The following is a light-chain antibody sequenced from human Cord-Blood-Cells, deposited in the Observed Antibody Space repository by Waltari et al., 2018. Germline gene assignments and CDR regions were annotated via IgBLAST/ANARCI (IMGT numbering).Light chain of an antibody. V-gene: IGLV3-25*03. CDR3: QSADSSGTWV. Sequence: SYELTQPPSVSVSPGQTARITCSGDALPKQYAYWYQQKPGQAPVLVIYKDSERPSGIPEAFSGSSSGTTVTLTISGVQAEDEADYYCQSADSSGTWVFGGGTKLTVL. J-gene: IGLJ3*02. CDR2: KDS. CDR1: ALPKQY.